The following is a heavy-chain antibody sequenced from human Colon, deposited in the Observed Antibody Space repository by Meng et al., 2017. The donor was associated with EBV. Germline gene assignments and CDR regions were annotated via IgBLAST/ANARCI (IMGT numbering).Heavy chain of an antibody. D-gene: IGHD2-21*02. CDR1: VGSTGSNKW. CDR3: ARELDAVGVTAYDL. J-gene: IGHJ4*02. V-gene: IGHV4-4*02. Sequence: SGTLAFTCAVAVGSTGSNKWWSWVRQPPGKALVWTGKAEQDGNANYTPSLKSRVTIAADKSRNQFSLNLSFVAAADTAICYSARELDAVGVTAYDLWGQGTLVTVSS. CDR2: AEQDGNA.